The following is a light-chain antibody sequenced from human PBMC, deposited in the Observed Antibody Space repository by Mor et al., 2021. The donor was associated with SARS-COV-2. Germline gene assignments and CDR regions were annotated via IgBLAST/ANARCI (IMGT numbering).Light chain of an antibody. V-gene: IGKV1-5*03. CDR3: QQYLDYST. CDR2: QAS. Sequence: KPGKAPKLLISQASSLQRGVPARFTGGGSRTDFTLTINGLQPDDSATYFCQQYLDYSTFGQGTRV. J-gene: IGKJ1*01.